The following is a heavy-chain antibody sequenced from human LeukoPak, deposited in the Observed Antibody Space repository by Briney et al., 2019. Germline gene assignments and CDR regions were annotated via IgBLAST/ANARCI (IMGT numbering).Heavy chain of an antibody. CDR3: ARGPPNWGYDY. J-gene: IGHJ4*02. Sequence: GASVKVSCEASGYTSTSFDINWVRQASGQGLEWMGGMNPNSGNTDYAQKFQGRVTMTRNTSKSTAYMELSSLRSDDTAVYYCARGPPNWGYDYWGPGTLVTVSS. V-gene: IGHV1-8*01. CDR2: MNPNSGNT. D-gene: IGHD7-27*01. CDR1: GYTSTSFD.